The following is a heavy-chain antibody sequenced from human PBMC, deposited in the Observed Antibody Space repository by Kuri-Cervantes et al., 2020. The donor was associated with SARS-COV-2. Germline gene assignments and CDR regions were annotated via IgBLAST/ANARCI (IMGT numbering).Heavy chain of an antibody. V-gene: IGHV4-39*07. CDR1: GGSINSSSFY. Sequence: SETLSLTCSVSGGSINSSSFYWGWIRQPPGKGLEWIGMIYYSGSPYYNPSLKSRVTISVDTSKNQFSLKLSSVTAADTAVYYCARVKTIFGVAPFDYWGQGTLVTVSS. D-gene: IGHD3-3*01. CDR2: IYYSGSP. J-gene: IGHJ4*02. CDR3: ARVKTIFGVAPFDY.